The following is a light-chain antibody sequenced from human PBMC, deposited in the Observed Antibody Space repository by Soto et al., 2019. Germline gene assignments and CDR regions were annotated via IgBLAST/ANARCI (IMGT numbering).Light chain of an antibody. V-gene: IGKV3-20*01. Sequence: MMMTQSPATLSVSPGERVTLSCRASQSVSSSYLAWYQQKPGQAPRLLIYGASSRATGIPDRFSGSGSGTDFTLTISRLEPEDFAVYYCQQYGSSPLTFGGGTKVDNK. CDR1: QSVSSSY. CDR2: GAS. J-gene: IGKJ4*01. CDR3: QQYGSSPLT.